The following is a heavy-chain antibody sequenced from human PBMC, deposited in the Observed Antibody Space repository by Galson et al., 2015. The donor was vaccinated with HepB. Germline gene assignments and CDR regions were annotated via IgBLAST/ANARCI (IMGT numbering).Heavy chain of an antibody. J-gene: IGHJ2*01. V-gene: IGHV3-7*03. CDR3: AKEAF. Sequence: SLRLSCATSGFTFSRYRMSWVRQAPGKGLEWVANINEDGSNQYYVDCGNDRSTISRDNARNSLHLQMHSLRVENTAVYYCAKEAFWGRGTLVTVSS. CDR2: INEDGSNQ. CDR1: GFTFSRYR.